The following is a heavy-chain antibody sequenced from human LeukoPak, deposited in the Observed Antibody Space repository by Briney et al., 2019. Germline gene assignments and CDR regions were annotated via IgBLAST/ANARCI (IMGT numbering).Heavy chain of an antibody. V-gene: IGHV1-2*06. J-gene: IGHJ6*03. Sequence: ASVKVSCKASGYTFTGYYIHWVRQAPGQGLEWMGRINPNSGGTNYAQKFQGRVTMTRDTSISTAYMELSRLRSDDTAVYYCARIGYSYDHYYYYYMDVWGKGTTVTVSS. D-gene: IGHD5-18*01. CDR3: ARIGYSYDHYYYYYMDV. CDR2: INPNSGGT. CDR1: GYTFTGYY.